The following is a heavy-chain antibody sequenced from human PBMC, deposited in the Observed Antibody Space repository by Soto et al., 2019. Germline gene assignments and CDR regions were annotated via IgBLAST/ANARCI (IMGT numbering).Heavy chain of an antibody. V-gene: IGHV4-34*01. D-gene: IGHD2-15*01. J-gene: IGHJ4*02. CDR1: GGSFSGYY. Sequence: PSETLSLTCAVYGGSFSGYYWSWIRQPPGKGLEWIGEINHSGSTNYNPSLKSRVTISVDTSKNQFSLKLSSVTAADTAVYYCARGVTEDIVVVVAGSTPDYWGQGTLVTVSS. CDR3: ARGVTEDIVVVVAGSTPDY. CDR2: INHSGST.